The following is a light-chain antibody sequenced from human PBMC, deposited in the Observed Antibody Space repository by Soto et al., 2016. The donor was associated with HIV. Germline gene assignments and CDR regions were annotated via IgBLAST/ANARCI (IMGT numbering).Light chain of an antibody. V-gene: IGLV3-21*03. J-gene: IGLJ2*01. CDR2: DDS. CDR3: QVWDSSTNHVV. Sequence: SYELTQSPSVSVAPGKTARIACGGNNTGSKSVHWYQQKPGQAPVLVVYDDSDRPSGIPERISGSNSGNSATLTISRVEAGDEADYFCQVWDSSTNHVVFGGGTKLTVL. CDR1: NTGSKS.